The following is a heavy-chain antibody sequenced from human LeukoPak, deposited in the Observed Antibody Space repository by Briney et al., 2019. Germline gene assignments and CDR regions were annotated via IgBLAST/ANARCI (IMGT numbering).Heavy chain of an antibody. CDR1: GGSFSGYY. CDR2: IHSLGSI. Sequence: PSETLSLTCAVYGGSFSGYYWSWIRQPPGKGLEWIGYIHSLGSINYNPSLKSRVTILVDSSENQFSLKLSSVTAADTAVYHCARSIAVAGTFDYWGQGTLVTVSS. J-gene: IGHJ4*02. CDR3: ARSIAVAGTFDY. D-gene: IGHD6-19*01. V-gene: IGHV4-4*09.